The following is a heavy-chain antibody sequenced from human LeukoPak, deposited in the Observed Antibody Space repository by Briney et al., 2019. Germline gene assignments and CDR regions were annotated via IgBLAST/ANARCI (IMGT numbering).Heavy chain of an antibody. CDR3: ARLKYYYDSSGYRAEYFQH. CDR2: IYYSGST. D-gene: IGHD3-22*01. V-gene: IGHV4-59*01. CDR1: GGSISSYY. Sequence: SETLSLTCTVSGGSISSYYWSWIRQPPGKGLEWIGYIYYSGSTNYNPSLKSRVTISVYTSKNQFSLKLSSVPAADTAVYYCARLKYYYDSSGYRAEYFQHWGQGTLVTVSS. J-gene: IGHJ1*01.